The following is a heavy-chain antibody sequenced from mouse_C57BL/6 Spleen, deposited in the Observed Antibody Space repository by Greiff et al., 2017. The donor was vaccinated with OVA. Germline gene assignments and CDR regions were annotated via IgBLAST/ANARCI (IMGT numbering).Heavy chain of an antibody. D-gene: IGHD1-1*01. V-gene: IGHV1-63*01. CDR3: ARGVVAQDYAMDY. J-gene: IGHJ4*01. CDR1: GYTFTNYW. Sequence: QVQLQQSGAELVRPGTSVKMSCTASGYTFTNYWIGWAKQRPGHGLEWIGDIYPGGGYTNYNEKFKGKATLTADKSSSTAYMQFSSLTSEDSASYYCARGVVAQDYAMDYWGQGTSVTVSS. CDR2: IYPGGGYT.